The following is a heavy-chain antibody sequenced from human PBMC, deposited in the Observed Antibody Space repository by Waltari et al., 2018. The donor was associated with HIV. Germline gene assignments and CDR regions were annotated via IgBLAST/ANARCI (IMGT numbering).Heavy chain of an antibody. CDR2: ISSSSSNI. CDR1: GFTFSRYS. Sequence: EVQLVESGGGLVQPGGSLRLSCAASGFTFSRYSMNWVRQAPGKGVEWVSYISSSSSNIYYADSAKGRFTISRDNAKNSLYLQMDSLRAEDTAVYYCAREWVTVTSFYYYYGMDVWGQGTTVTVSS. J-gene: IGHJ6*02. V-gene: IGHV3-48*01. CDR3: AREWVTVTSFYYYYGMDV. D-gene: IGHD4-4*01.